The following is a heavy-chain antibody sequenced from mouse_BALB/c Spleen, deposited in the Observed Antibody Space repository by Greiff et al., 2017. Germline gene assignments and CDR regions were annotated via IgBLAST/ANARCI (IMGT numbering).Heavy chain of an antibody. Sequence: VQLQQSGPELVKPGASVKISCKASGYSFTGYFMNWVMQSHGKSLEWIGRINPYNGDTFYNQKFKGKATLTVDKSSITAHMELRSLASEDSAVYYGARGELSGTRGCYFDDWGQGTALTVSA. D-gene: IGHD4-1*01. CDR3: ARGELSGTRGCYFDD. V-gene: IGHV1-20*02. CDR2: INPYNGDT. J-gene: IGHJ2*01. CDR1: GYSFTGYF.